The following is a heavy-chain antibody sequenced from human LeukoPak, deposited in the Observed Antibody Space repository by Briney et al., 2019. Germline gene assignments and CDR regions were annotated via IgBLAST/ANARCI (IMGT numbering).Heavy chain of an antibody. V-gene: IGHV4-34*01. D-gene: IGHD3-22*01. Sequence: SETLSLTCGVYGGSFSGYYWSWIRQPPGKGLEWIGEINDRGTSNNNPSLKSRVTISRDTSKNQVSLRLSSVTAADTAVYYCARGGNYYDSSGYKSYFDYWGQGTLVTVSS. CDR1: GGSFSGYY. J-gene: IGHJ4*02. CDR2: INDRGTS. CDR3: ARGGNYYDSSGYKSYFDY.